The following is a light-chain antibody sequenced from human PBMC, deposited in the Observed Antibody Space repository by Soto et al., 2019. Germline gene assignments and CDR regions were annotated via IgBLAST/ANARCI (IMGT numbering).Light chain of an antibody. CDR3: AAWDDSLNGREV. V-gene: IGLV2-8*01. Sequence: QSALTQPPSASGSPGQSVSIPCTGTGSDVGTYNFVNWYQQHPGKAPKLLIYDVTQRPSGVPDRFSGSKSGNTASLAISGLQSEDEADYYCAAWDDSLNGREVFGTGTKVTVL. J-gene: IGLJ1*01. CDR1: GSDVGTYNF. CDR2: DVT.